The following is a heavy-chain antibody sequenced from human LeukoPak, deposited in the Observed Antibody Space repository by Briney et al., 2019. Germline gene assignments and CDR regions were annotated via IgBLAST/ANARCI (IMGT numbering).Heavy chain of an antibody. CDR1: GGSFSGYY. J-gene: IGHJ4*02. CDR3: ARKTGEIVVADY. V-gene: IGHV4-34*01. D-gene: IGHD3-22*01. CDR2: INHSGST. Sequence: SETLSLNCAVYGGSFSGYYWSWIRQPPGKGLEWIGEINHSGSTNYNPSLKSRVTISVDTSKNQFSLKLSSVTAADTAVYYCARKTGEIVVADYWGQGTLVTVSS.